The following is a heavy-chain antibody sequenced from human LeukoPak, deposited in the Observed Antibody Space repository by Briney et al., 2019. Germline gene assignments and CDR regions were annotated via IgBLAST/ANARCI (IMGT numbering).Heavy chain of an antibody. CDR1: GGSVSSGSYY. CDR2: IYYSGST. J-gene: IGHJ4*02. D-gene: IGHD4-17*01. Sequence: SETLSLTCTVSGGSVSSGSYYWSWIRQPPGKGLEWIGYIYYSGSTNYNPSLKSRVTISVDTSKNQFSLKLSSVTAADTAVYYCAADYGEPYWGQGTLVAVSS. V-gene: IGHV4-61*01. CDR3: AADYGEPY.